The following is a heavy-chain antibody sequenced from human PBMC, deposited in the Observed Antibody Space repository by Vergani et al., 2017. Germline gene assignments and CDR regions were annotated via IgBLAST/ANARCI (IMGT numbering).Heavy chain of an antibody. V-gene: IGHV3-23*04. Sequence: VHLVESGGGVVQPGRSLTLSCVASGFSFRGHGMHWVRQAPGKGLEWVSDVSSTGGRTYYADSVKGRFTVSRDNSKSTVYLQMNSLTAADTAVYYCVTTPSGFVYFDYWGQGALVTVSS. CDR2: VSSTGGRT. CDR3: VTTPSGFVYFDY. CDR1: GFSFRGHG. J-gene: IGHJ4*02. D-gene: IGHD5-12*01.